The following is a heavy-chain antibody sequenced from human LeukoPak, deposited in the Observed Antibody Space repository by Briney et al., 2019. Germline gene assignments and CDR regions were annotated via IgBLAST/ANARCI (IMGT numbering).Heavy chain of an antibody. CDR2: ISSSSSYT. CDR3: ARAVSVSSYYFDC. D-gene: IGHD5/OR15-5a*01. J-gene: IGHJ4*02. Sequence: GGSLRLSCAASGFTFSDYYMSWIRQAPGKGLEWMSYISSSSSYTNYVDSVKGRFTISRDNAKNSLYLQMNSLRAEDTAVYYCARAVSVSSYYFDCWGQGTLVTVSS. V-gene: IGHV3-11*05. CDR1: GFTFSDYY.